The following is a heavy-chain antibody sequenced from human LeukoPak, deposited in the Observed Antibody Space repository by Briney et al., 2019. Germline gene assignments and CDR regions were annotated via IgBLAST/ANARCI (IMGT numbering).Heavy chain of an antibody. Sequence: GGSLRLSCAASGFTFSSYAMSWVRQAPGKGLEWVSAISGSGGSTYYADSVKGRFTISRDNSKNTLYLQMNSLRAEGTAVYYCAKNIIVVVAATLDYWGQGTLVTVSS. V-gene: IGHV3-23*01. J-gene: IGHJ4*02. CDR1: GFTFSSYA. CDR2: ISGSGGST. D-gene: IGHD2-15*01. CDR3: AKNIIVVVAATLDY.